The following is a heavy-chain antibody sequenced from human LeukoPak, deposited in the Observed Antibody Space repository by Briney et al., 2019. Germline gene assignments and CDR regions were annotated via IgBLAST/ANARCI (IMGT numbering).Heavy chain of an antibody. D-gene: IGHD1-26*01. CDR3: ARNTPSGTYFYDY. CDR2: INWNGGST. J-gene: IGHJ4*02. V-gene: IGHV3-20*01. CDR1: GFTFDDYG. Sequence: PGGSLRLSCAASGFTFDDYGMSWVRQGPGKGLKWVSVINWNGGSTGYADSVKGRFAISRDNAKNSLYLQMNSLRAEDTALYHCARNTPSGTYFYDYWGQGTLVTVSS.